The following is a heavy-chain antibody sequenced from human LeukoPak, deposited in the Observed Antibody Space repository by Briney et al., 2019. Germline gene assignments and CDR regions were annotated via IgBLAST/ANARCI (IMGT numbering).Heavy chain of an antibody. J-gene: IGHJ3*02. Sequence: KAGGSLRLSCAASGFTVSSNYVSWVRQAPGKGLEWVSSISSSSYIYYADSVKGRFTISRDNAKNSLYLQMNSLRAEDTAVYYCAREGYYYDSSGYYYSLGFDIWGQGTMVTVSS. D-gene: IGHD3-22*01. CDR2: ISSSSYI. CDR1: GFTVSSNY. CDR3: AREGYYYDSSGYYYSLGFDI. V-gene: IGHV3-69-1*01.